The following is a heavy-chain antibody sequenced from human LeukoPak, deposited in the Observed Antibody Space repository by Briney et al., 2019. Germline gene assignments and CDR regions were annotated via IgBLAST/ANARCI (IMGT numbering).Heavy chain of an antibody. D-gene: IGHD1-26*01. CDR2: ISAYNGNT. J-gene: IGHJ4*02. CDR1: GHTFTSYG. CDR3: ARERRYSGSYPFDY. V-gene: IGHV1-18*01. Sequence: ASVKVSCKASGHTFTSYGISWVRQAPGQGLEWMGWISAYNGNTNYAQKLQGRVTMTTDTSTSTAYMELRSLRSDDTAVYYCARERRYSGSYPFDYWGQGTLVTVSS.